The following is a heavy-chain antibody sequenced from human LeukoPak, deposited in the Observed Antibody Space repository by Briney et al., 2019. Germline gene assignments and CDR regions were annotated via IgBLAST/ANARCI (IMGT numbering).Heavy chain of an antibody. Sequence: ASVKVSCKASGYTFTSYDINWVRQATGQGLEWMGWMNPNSVNTGYAQKFQGRVTMTRNTSISTAYMELSSLRSEDTAVYYCARGLYDILTGYFLGDDYWGQGTLVTVSS. CDR1: GYTFTSYD. J-gene: IGHJ4*02. V-gene: IGHV1-8*01. CDR2: MNPNSVNT. CDR3: ARGLYDILTGYFLGDDY. D-gene: IGHD3-9*01.